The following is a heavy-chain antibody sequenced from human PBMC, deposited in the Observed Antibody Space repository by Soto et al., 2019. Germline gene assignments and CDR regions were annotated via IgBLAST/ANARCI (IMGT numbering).Heavy chain of an antibody. D-gene: IGHD3-10*01. CDR1: GYTYSGYN. Sequence: ASVKVSCKASGYTYSGYNVHLVRQAPGQGPQWVGWINLNSGGTNYAPEFQDWVTMTRDMSISTLYLELNRLRSDDTAIYYCAIGENFGDGVFDVWVQGTLVTVSS. CDR3: AIGENFGDGVFDV. V-gene: IGHV1-2*04. CDR2: INLNSGGT. J-gene: IGHJ3*01.